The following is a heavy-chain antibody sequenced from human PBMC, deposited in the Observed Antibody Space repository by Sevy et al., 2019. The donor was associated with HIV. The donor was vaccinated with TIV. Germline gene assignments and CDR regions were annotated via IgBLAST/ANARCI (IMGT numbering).Heavy chain of an antibody. D-gene: IGHD3-10*01. Sequence: GGSLRLSCAASGFTFVTYGMHWVRQAPGKGLEWVAAISYDGTNKFYTDSVQGRFTISRGDAESTLHLQMDSLRPDDAAIYYCVRDSFPGGARGHLHNCFDPWGQGTLVTVSS. CDR3: VRDSFPGGARGHLHNCFDP. CDR2: ISYDGTNK. V-gene: IGHV3-30*03. CDR1: GFTFVTYG. J-gene: IGHJ5*02.